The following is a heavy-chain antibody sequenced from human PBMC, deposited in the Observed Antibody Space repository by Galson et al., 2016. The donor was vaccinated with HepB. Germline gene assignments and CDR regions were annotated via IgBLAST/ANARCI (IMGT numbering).Heavy chain of an antibody. D-gene: IGHD1-26*01. CDR3: SRGTLGTTATMAFDS. J-gene: IGHJ4*02. CDR2: IYKSGST. V-gene: IGHV4-59*01. Sequence: SETLSLTCTISGGSISSYFWSWIRQTPGKGLEWIGCIYKSGSTNYSPSLNSRVTLSVDTSKNQFSLKLGSVTAADTAVYYCSRGTLGTTATMAFDSWGQGTLVSVSS. CDR1: GGSISSYF.